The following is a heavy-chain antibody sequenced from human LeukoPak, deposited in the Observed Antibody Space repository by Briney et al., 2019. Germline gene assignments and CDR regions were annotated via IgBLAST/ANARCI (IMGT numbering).Heavy chain of an antibody. Sequence: SVKVSCKASGGTFSSYAISWVRQAPGQGLEWMGRIIPIPGIANYAQKFQGRVTITADKSTSTAYMELSSLRSEDTAVYYCASSPETGRYYFDYWGQGTLVTVSS. CDR3: ASSPETGRYYFDY. J-gene: IGHJ4*02. CDR1: GGTFSSYA. CDR2: IIPIPGIA. V-gene: IGHV1-69*04. D-gene: IGHD1-1*01.